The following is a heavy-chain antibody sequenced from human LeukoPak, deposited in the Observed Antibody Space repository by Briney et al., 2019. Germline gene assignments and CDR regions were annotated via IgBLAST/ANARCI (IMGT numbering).Heavy chain of an antibody. CDR1: GGSISSGGYS. J-gene: IGHJ6*02. V-gene: IGHV4-30-4*08. CDR2: IYYSGKT. Sequence: SETLSLTCAVSGGSISSGGYSWSWIRQPPGKGLEWIGYIYYSGKTFYNASLQSRVTISIDTSKNQFSLKLSSVTAPDTAVYYCARDRITMVRGVLYYYYGLDVWGQGTTVTVSS. D-gene: IGHD3-10*01. CDR3: ARDRITMVRGVLYYYYGLDV.